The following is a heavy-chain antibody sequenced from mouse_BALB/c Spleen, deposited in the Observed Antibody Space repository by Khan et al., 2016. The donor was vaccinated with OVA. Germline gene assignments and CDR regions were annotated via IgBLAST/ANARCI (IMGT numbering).Heavy chain of an antibody. Sequence: QVRLQQSGAELARPGASVKLSCKASGYIFTDYNINWMRQRTGQGLEWIGEIYPGSDNTYYNERFKGKATLTVDKSSSTAYMHLSSLTSEDSAVYFCSREWAAWFPYCGQGTLVTVSA. CDR3: SREWAAWFPY. V-gene: IGHV1-77*01. CDR1: GYIFTDYN. CDR2: IYPGSDNT. J-gene: IGHJ3*01.